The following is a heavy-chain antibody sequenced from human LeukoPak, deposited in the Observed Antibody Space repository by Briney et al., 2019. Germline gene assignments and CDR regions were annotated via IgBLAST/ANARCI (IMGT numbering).Heavy chain of an antibody. V-gene: IGHV3-23*01. J-gene: IGHJ4*02. D-gene: IGHD2-2*01. CDR1: GFTFSSYA. Sequence: GGSLILSCAASGFTFSSYAMSWVRQAPGKGLEWVSVISGSGGSTYYADSVKGRFTISRDNSKNTLYLQMNSLRAEDTAVYYCAKDIVVVPAEGWFDYWGQGTLVTVSS. CDR2: ISGSGGST. CDR3: AKDIVVVPAEGWFDY.